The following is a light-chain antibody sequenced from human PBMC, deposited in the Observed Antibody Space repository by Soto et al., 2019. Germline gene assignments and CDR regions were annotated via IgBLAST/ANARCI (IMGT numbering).Light chain of an antibody. CDR1: QSVSSSY. J-gene: IGKJ1*01. Sequence: EIVLTQSPGTLSLSPGERATLSCRASQSVSSSYLAWYQQKPGQAPRLLIYGASSRATGIPARFSASGSGTDFTLTISSLEPEDSAVYYCQQRSSWWTFGQGTKVEIK. CDR3: QQRSSWWT. V-gene: IGKV3D-20*02. CDR2: GAS.